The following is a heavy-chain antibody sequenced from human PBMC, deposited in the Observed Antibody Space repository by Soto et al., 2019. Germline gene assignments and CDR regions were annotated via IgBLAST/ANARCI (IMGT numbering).Heavy chain of an antibody. J-gene: IGHJ4*02. CDR3: ARSNGGYYIDY. CDR1: GGSISSGDYY. CDR2: IYYSGST. D-gene: IGHD3-22*01. Sequence: QVQLQESGPGLVKPSQTLSLTCTVSGGSISSGDYYWSWIRQPPGKGLEWIGYIYYSGSTYYNPSLKGRIAISVATSKNQFSLKLSSVTAADTAVYSCARSNGGYYIDYWGQGTLVTVSS. V-gene: IGHV4-30-4*01.